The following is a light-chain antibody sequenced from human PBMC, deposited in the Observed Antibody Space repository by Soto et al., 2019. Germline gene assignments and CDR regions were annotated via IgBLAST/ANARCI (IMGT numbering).Light chain of an antibody. Sequence: QSVLAQPASVSGCPGQSSTISCTATNSDVNYVSWHQQHPGKAPKLMIYEVINRSSGVSARFSGSKSGNTASLTISGLQAEDEADYYCSSSTSSNTFVFGTGTKVTV. CDR3: SSSTSSNTFV. CDR1: NSDVNY. CDR2: EVI. V-gene: IGLV2-14*01. J-gene: IGLJ1*01.